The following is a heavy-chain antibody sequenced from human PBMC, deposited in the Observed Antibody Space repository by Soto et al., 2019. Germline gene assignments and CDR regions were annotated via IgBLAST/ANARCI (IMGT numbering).Heavy chain of an antibody. D-gene: IGHD2-15*01. Sequence: QVPLQESGPRLVRPSGTLSLTCTVSSASITSANWWSWVRQPPGRGLEWIGEIYHSGSTNYNLALKSRVTLSVDKSKNQFSLSLSSVTAADTAMYYCARRGGGVVLAATTRFDYWGQGTLVTVSS. CDR1: SASITSANW. CDR3: ARRGGGVVLAATTRFDY. J-gene: IGHJ4*02. CDR2: IYHSGST. V-gene: IGHV4-4*02.